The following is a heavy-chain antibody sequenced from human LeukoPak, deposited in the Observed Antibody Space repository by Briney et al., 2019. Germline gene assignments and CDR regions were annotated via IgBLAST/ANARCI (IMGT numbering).Heavy chain of an antibody. J-gene: IGHJ4*02. CDR2: IWYDGSNK. V-gene: IGHV3-33*01. D-gene: IGHD6-13*01. CDR3: ARDLYSSSWYDY. Sequence: GGSLRLSCAASGFTFSSYGMHWVRQAPGKGLEWVAVIWYDGSNKYYADSVKGRFTISRGNSKNTLYLQMNSLRAEDTAVYYCARDLYSSSWYDYWGQGTLVTVSS. CDR1: GFTFSSYG.